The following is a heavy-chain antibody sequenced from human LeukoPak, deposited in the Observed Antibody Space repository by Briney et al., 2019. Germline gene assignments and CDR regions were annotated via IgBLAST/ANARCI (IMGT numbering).Heavy chain of an antibody. CDR2: IGGGPGNT. CDR3: AKGDLSGGTFYFDY. J-gene: IGHJ4*02. D-gene: IGHD2-15*01. Sequence: GESLRLSCAASGFSFSSYAMSWVRQAPGKGLEWVSVIGGGPGNTYYTDSVKGRFTISRDNSKNTLYLQMNSLRVEDTAVYYCAKGDLSGGTFYFDYWGQGTLVSVSS. CDR1: GFSFSSYA. V-gene: IGHV3-23*01.